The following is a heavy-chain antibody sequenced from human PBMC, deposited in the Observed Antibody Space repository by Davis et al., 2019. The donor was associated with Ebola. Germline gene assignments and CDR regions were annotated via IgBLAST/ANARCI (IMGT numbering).Heavy chain of an antibody. CDR3: AKAKGYCTNGVCYRFGMDV. CDR2: ISSSGSTI. Sequence: PGGSLRLSCAASGFTFSDYYMSWIRQAPGKGLEWVSYISSSGSTIYYADSVKGRFTISRDNAKNSLYLQMNSLRAEDTAVYYCAKAKGYCTNGVCYRFGMDVWGQGTTVTVSS. J-gene: IGHJ6*02. D-gene: IGHD2-8*01. CDR1: GFTFSDYY. V-gene: IGHV3-11*04.